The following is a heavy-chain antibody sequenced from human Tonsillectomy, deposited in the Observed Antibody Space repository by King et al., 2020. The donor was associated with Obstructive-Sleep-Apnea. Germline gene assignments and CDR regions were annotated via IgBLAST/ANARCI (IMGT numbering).Heavy chain of an antibody. V-gene: IGHV4-39*07. D-gene: IGHD2-2*01. CDR2: IHYSGST. CDR3: ASYCSSNSCATPQDYYYYYGMDV. J-gene: IGHJ6*02. CDR1: GDSISSSSYY. Sequence: QLQESGPGLVKPSETLSLTCTVSGDSISSSSYYWGWIRQPPGKGLEWIGSIHYSGSTYYNPSLKSRVTISVDTSKNQFSLKLSSVTAADTAVYYCASYCSSNSCATPQDYYYYYGMDVWGQGTTVTVSS.